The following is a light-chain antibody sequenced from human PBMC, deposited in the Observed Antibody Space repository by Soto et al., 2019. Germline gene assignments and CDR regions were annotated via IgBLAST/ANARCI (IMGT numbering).Light chain of an antibody. CDR3: QQSYSTPIT. CDR2: GAS. CDR1: QSISSY. Sequence: DIQMTQSPSSLSASVGDRVTITCRASQSISSYLNWYQKKPGEAPELLIYGASSLQGGVPSRFSGSGSGTDFTLIISSLQPEDFATYYCQQSYSTPITFGQGTRLEIK. J-gene: IGKJ5*01. V-gene: IGKV1-39*01.